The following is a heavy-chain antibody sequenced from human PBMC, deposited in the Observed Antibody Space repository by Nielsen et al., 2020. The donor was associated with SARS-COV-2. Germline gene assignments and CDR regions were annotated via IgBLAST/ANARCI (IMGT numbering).Heavy chain of an antibody. D-gene: IGHD1-26*01. Sequence: SETLSLTCTVSGGSIRTDNCTWSRQPRGKGLEWIGYIYYTGSTNYNPSLKSRVTMSVDTSKNQFSLKLRSVTAADTAVYFCATAVGATSSHDAFDIWSQGTMVTVSS. J-gene: IGHJ3*02. CDR3: ATAVGATSSHDAFDI. CDR2: IYYTGST. V-gene: IGHV4-59*08. CDR1: GGSIRTDN.